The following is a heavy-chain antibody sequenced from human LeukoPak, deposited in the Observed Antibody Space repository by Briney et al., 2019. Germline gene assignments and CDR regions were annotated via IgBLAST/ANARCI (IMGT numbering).Heavy chain of an antibody. CDR1: GFTFSSYS. Sequence: GGSLRLSCAASGFTFSSYSMNWVRQAPGKGLVWVSRINSDGSSTSYADSVKGRFTISRDNAKNTLYLQMNSLRAEDTAVYYCARDTRRYYYDSSGYSWGQGTLVTVSS. J-gene: IGHJ5*02. CDR2: INSDGSST. CDR3: ARDTRRYYYDSSGYS. V-gene: IGHV3-74*01. D-gene: IGHD3-22*01.